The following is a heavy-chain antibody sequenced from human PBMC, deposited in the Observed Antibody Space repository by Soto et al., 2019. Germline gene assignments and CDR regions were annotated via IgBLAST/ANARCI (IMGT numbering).Heavy chain of an antibody. V-gene: IGHV4-31*03. Sequence: QVQLQESGPGLVKPSQTLSLTCTVSGGSISTGGYYWNWIRQHPGKGLEWIGYFYYSGSTYYNPSLNCRATSSVNTSKNQSSLKRSSVTPADTAVYYCARSVFPWGQGTLVSVST. CDR3: ARSVFP. CDR1: GGSISTGGYY. CDR2: FYYSGST. J-gene: IGHJ5*02.